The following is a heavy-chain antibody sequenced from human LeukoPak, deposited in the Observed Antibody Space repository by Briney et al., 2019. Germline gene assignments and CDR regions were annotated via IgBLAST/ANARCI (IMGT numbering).Heavy chain of an antibody. D-gene: IGHD3-3*01. CDR2: IYYSGST. V-gene: IGHV4-30-4*01. Sequence: PSETLSLTCTVSGGSISSGDYYWSWIRQPPGKGLEWIGYIYYSGSTYYNPSLKSRVTMSVDTSKNQFSLKLSSVTAADTAVYYCAREGVGIFGVVYFDYWGQGTLVTVSS. J-gene: IGHJ4*02. CDR1: GGSISSGDYY. CDR3: AREGVGIFGVVYFDY.